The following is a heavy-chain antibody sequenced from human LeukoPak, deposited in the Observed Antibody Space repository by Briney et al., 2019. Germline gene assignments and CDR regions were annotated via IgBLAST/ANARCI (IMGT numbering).Heavy chain of an antibody. Sequence: GGSLRLSCAASGFTFSSYWMSWVRQASGKGLEWVANIKQDGSEKYYVDSVKGRFTISRDNAKNSLYLQMNSLRAEDTAVYYCARDDCSSISCYHNWFDPWGQGTLVTVSS. J-gene: IGHJ5*02. V-gene: IGHV3-7*01. D-gene: IGHD2-2*01. CDR2: IKQDGSEK. CDR3: ARDDCSSISCYHNWFDP. CDR1: GFTFSSYW.